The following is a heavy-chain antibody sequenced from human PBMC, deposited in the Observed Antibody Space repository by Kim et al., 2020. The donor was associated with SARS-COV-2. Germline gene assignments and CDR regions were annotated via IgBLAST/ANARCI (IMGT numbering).Heavy chain of an antibody. Sequence: SETLSLTCAVYGGSFSGYYWSWIRQPPGKGLEWIGEINHSGSTNYNPSLKSRVTISVDTSKNQFSLKLSSVTAADTAVYYCARGAALRYFDWLPKGGDWFDPWGQGTLVTVSS. CDR1: GGSFSGYY. D-gene: IGHD3-9*01. CDR3: ARGAALRYFDWLPKGGDWFDP. J-gene: IGHJ5*02. CDR2: INHSGST. V-gene: IGHV4-34*01.